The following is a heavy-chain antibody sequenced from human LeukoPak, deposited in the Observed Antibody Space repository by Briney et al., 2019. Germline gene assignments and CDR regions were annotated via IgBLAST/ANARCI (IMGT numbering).Heavy chain of an antibody. CDR2: MNPNSGNT. CDR1: GYTFTSYG. Sequence: ASVKVSCKASGYTFTSYGISWVRQAPGQGLEWMGWMNPNSGNTGYAQKFQGRVTITRNTSISTAYMELSSLRSEDTAVYYCARAVRGDYVYYYMDVWGKGTTVTVSS. CDR3: ARAVRGDYVYYYMDV. J-gene: IGHJ6*03. V-gene: IGHV1-8*03. D-gene: IGHD4-17*01.